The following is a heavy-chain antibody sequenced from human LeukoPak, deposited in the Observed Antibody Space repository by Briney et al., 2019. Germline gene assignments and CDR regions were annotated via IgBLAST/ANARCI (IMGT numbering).Heavy chain of an antibody. J-gene: IGHJ6*02. CDR1: GFTFSSYA. V-gene: IGHV3-23*01. D-gene: IGHD6-13*01. Sequence: GGSLRLSCAASGFTFSSYAMSWVRQAPGKGLEWVSAISGSGGSTYYADSVKGRFTISRDNSKNTLYLQMNSLRAEDTAVYYYAKDRAAAGTDGMDVWGQGTTVTVSS. CDR2: ISGSGGST. CDR3: AKDRAAAGTDGMDV.